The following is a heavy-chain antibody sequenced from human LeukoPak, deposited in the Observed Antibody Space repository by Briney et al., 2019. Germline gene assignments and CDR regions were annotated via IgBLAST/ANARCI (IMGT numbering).Heavy chain of an antibody. CDR1: GGSFSGYY. J-gene: IGHJ5*02. CDR2: IYTSGST. D-gene: IGHD1-26*01. V-gene: IGHV4-4*09. Sequence: PSETLSLTCAVYGGSFSGYYWSWIRQPPGKGLEWIGYIYTSGSTNYNPSLKSRVTISVDTSKNQSSLKLSSVTAADTAVYYCARSIGGVGWFDPWGQGTLVTVSS. CDR3: ARSIGGVGWFDP.